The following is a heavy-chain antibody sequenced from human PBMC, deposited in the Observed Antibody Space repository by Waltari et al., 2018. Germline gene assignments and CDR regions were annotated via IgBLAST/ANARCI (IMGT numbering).Heavy chain of an antibody. V-gene: IGHV4-34*01. D-gene: IGHD2-15*01. CDR1: GGSFSGYY. CDR2: INHSGST. Sequence: QVQLQQWGAGLLKPSETLSLTCAVYGGSFSGYYWSWIRQPPGKGLEWIGEINHSGSTNYNPSLKRRVTISVDTSKNQFSLKLSSVTAADTAVYYCARGRRGLVVVVAAAYYFDYWGQGTLVTVSS. J-gene: IGHJ4*02. CDR3: ARGRRGLVVVVAAAYYFDY.